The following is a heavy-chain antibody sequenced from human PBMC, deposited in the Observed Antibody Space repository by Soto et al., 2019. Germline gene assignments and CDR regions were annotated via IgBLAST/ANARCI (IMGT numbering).Heavy chain of an antibody. D-gene: IGHD3-22*01. CDR1: GYTFTSYG. Sequence: ASVKVSCKASGYTFTSYGISWVRQAPGQGLEWMGWISAYNGNTNYAQKLQGRVTMTTDTSTSTAYMELRSLRSDNTAVYYCVRVRDYDSSGYPLYYFDYWGQGTLVTVSS. CDR2: ISAYNGNT. J-gene: IGHJ4*02. CDR3: VRVRDYDSSGYPLYYFDY. V-gene: IGHV1-18*04.